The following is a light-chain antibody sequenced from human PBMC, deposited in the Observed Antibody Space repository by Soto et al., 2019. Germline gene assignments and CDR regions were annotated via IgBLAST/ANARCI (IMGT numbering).Light chain of an antibody. J-gene: IGKJ3*01. CDR3: LQYGNSPFT. CDR2: GAS. V-gene: IGKV3-20*01. Sequence: EIVLTQSPGTLSLSPGERATLSCRASQSVSSSYLAWYQQKPGKTPRLLIYGASSMPTGIPDRFSGSGSGTDFTLTISSLEPEDFAVYYCLQYGNSPFTFGPGTKVDVK. CDR1: QSVSSSY.